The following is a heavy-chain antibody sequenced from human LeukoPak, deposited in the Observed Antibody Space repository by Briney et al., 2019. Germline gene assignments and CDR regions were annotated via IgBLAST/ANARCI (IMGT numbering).Heavy chain of an antibody. D-gene: IGHD6-6*01. J-gene: IGHJ3*02. CDR2: IYNSETI. CDR1: GGSINSYY. V-gene: IGHV4-59*01. CDR3: VRVGGASSILSAFDI. Sequence: SETLSLTYTVSGGSINSYYWSWIRQPPGKGLEWIGYIYNSETINYNPSLTSRVTISLDTSKNQVSLKLTSVTAADTAVYYCVRVGGASSILSAFDIWGQGTMVTVSS.